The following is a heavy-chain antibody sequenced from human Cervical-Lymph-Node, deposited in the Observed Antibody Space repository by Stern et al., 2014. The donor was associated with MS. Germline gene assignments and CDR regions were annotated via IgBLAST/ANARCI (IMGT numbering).Heavy chain of an antibody. CDR3: ARDIGRYSPTYFDY. J-gene: IGHJ4*02. Sequence: VQLLESGGGLVKPGGSLRLSCATSGFTFSDYYMSWIRQAPGKGLEWVSYISGSHTTIYYADSVKGRFTISRDNAENSLYLQMNSLRAEDTAVYYCARDIGRYSPTYFDYWGQGTLVTVSS. CDR2: ISGSHTTI. D-gene: IGHD1-26*01. V-gene: IGHV3-11*01. CDR1: GFTFSDYY.